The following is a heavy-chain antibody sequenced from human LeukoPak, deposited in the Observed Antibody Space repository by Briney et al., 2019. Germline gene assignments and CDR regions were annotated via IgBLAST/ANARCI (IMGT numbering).Heavy chain of an antibody. CDR2: IYSGGST. CDR1: GFTVISNH. CDR3: ARDPSRRYTYGYGDS. J-gene: IGHJ4*02. D-gene: IGHD5-18*01. V-gene: IGHV3-53*01. Sequence: GGSLRLSCAASGFTVISNHMSWVRQAPGKGLEWVSVIYSGGSTYYADSVKGRFTISRDNSKNTLYLQMNSLRAEDTAVYYCARDPSRRYTYGYGDSWGQGTLVTVSS.